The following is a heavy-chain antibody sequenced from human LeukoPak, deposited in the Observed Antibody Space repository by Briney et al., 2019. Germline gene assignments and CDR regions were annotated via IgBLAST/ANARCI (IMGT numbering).Heavy chain of an antibody. D-gene: IGHD3-16*02. CDR3: ARASNYDYVWGSYRIDY. V-gene: IGHV3-23*01. J-gene: IGHJ4*02. CDR1: GFTFSSYG. CDR2: ISGSGGNT. Sequence: GGTLRLSCAASGFTFSSYGMSWVRQAPGKGLEWVSAISGSGGNTYYADSVKGRFTISRDNAKNTLYLQMNSLRAEDTAVYYCARASNYDYVWGSYRIDYWGQGTLVTVSS.